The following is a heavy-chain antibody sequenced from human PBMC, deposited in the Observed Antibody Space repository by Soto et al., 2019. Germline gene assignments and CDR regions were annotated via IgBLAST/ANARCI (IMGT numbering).Heavy chain of an antibody. V-gene: IGHV4-34*01. Sequence: SETLSLTCAVYGGSFSGYYWTWFRQPQGTGLEWIGEINHSGSTNYNPSLKSRVTISVDTSKNQFSLKLTSVTAADTAVYYCARDKITGLFDYWGQGTLVTSPQ. J-gene: IGHJ4*02. CDR1: GGSFSGYY. CDR3: ARDKITGLFDY. CDR2: INHSGST. D-gene: IGHD2-8*02.